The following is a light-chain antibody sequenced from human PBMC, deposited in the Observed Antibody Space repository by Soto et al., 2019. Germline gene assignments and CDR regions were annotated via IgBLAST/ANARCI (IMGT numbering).Light chain of an antibody. CDR2: YDS. V-gene: IGLV3-21*04. CDR3: QVWDSSSDHVV. CDR1: NIGSKS. J-gene: IGLJ2*01. Sequence: SYELTQPPSVSVAPGKTARITCGGNNIGSKSVHWYQQKPGQAPVLVIYYDSDRPSGIPERCSGANSGNTATLAISRVEAGDGADYYCQVWDSSSDHVVFGGGTKLTVL.